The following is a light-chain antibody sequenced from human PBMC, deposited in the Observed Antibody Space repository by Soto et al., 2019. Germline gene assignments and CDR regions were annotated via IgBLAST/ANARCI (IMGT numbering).Light chain of an antibody. CDR3: QQYGSSSWT. V-gene: IGKV3-20*01. J-gene: IGKJ1*01. CDR2: GAS. Sequence: EIVLTQSPGTLSLSPGERATLSCRAIQSVSSSYLAWYQQKPGQAPRLLIYGASSRATAIPDRFSGSGSGTDFTLTISRLEPQDVAVYYCQQYGSSSWTYAQGTKVDVK. CDR1: QSVSSSY.